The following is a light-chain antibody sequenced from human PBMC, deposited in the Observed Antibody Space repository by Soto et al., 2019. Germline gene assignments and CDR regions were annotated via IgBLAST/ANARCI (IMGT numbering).Light chain of an antibody. V-gene: IGKV3-11*01. CDR1: QSVSSD. CDR3: QQRSNWPPGGT. CDR2: GAS. Sequence: EIVMTQSPATLSVSPGERATVSCRASQSVSSDLGWYQQKPGQAPRLLIYGASNRATGIPARFSGGGSGTDFTLTISSLEPDDFAVYYCQQRSNWPPGGTFGGGTKVDIK. J-gene: IGKJ4*01.